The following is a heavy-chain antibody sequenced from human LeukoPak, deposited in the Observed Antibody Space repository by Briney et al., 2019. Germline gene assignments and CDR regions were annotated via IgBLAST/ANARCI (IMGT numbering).Heavy chain of an antibody. CDR2: ISSSSNYI. CDR3: ARDFRLAFDY. CDR1: GFTFNTYT. J-gene: IGHJ4*02. Sequence: PGGSLRLSCAASGFTFNTYTMNWVRQAPGKGLEWVSSISSSSNYIYYADSLKGRFTISRDNAKNSLYLQMNSLRAEDTAVYYCARDFRLAFDYWGQGTLVTVSS. V-gene: IGHV3-21*01. D-gene: IGHD6-19*01.